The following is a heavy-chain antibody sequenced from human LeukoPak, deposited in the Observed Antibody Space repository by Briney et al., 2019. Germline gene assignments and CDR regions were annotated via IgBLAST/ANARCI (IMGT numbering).Heavy chain of an antibody. J-gene: IGHJ3*01. CDR3: ARHGAFFTRGFCSNSNCYVDGLQT. V-gene: IGHV4-59*08. Sequence: SETLSPPCTVSGGSISRSYWGWVRQSPGEGLGWVGYFYYTVGTKYNPSLKRRVIISTDKSKNQLSLKLNSVTAADTAVYYCARHGAFFTRGFCSNSNCYVDGLQTWGQGIVVSVSS. CDR2: FYYTVGT. CDR1: GGSISRSY. D-gene: IGHD2-2*01.